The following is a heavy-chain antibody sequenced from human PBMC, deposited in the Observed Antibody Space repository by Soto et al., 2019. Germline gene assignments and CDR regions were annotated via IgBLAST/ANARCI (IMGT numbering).Heavy chain of an antibody. J-gene: IGHJ6*02. V-gene: IGHV4-31*03. CDR1: EATIGDFVGC. CDR3: AHSRRSFYYNGLGV. D-gene: IGHD1-1*01. Sequence: HCLSNSVSEATIGDFVGCWIWIHQHPGKGLAWTGYIHNSGTTYNNPSLESRLIISVDTSKNQFSLRLSSVTAADTAVYYCAHSRRSFYYNGLGVWGQGPTVTLSS. CDR2: IHNSGTT.